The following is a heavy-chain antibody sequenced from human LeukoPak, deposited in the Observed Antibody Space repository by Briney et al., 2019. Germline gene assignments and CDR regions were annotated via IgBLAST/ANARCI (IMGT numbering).Heavy chain of an antibody. CDR1: GYTFTGNY. D-gene: IGHD3-16*01. J-gene: IGHJ3*02. V-gene: IGHV1-2*02. Sequence: ASVKVSCKASGYTFTGNYMYWVRQAPGQGLEWMGWINPNSGGTNYAQKFQGRVTMTRDTSISTAYMEMSRLRSDDTAVYYCARWGIEDVRNTFDIWGHGTMVTVSS. CDR3: ARWGIEDVRNTFDI. CDR2: INPNSGGT.